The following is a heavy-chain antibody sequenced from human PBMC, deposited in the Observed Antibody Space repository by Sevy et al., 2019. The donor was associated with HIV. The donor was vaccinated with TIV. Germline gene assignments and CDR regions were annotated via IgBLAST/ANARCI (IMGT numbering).Heavy chain of an antibody. D-gene: IGHD3-22*01. CDR3: ATSRSGYFDGSGYYIY. J-gene: IGHJ4*01. Sequence: GESLKISCQGSGYSFTSHWIAWVRQMPGKGLEWMGIIYPDDYDTRYSPSFQGQVTFSADKSIFTAYLQWSGLKASDTAIYYCATSRSGYFDGSGYYIYWGQGTQVTVSS. CDR1: GYSFTSHW. CDR2: IYPDDYDT. V-gene: IGHV5-51*01.